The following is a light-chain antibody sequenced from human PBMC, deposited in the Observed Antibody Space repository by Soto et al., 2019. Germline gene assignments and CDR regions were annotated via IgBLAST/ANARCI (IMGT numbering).Light chain of an antibody. Sequence: LTQPASVSGSPGQSITISCTGTSSDVGGYNYVSWYQQHPGKAPKLMIYDVSNRPSGVSNRFSGSKSGNTASLTISGLQAEDEADYYCSSYTSSSTLHYVFGTGTKLTVL. CDR3: SSYTSSSTLHYV. V-gene: IGLV2-14*01. J-gene: IGLJ1*01. CDR2: DVS. CDR1: SSDVGGYNY.